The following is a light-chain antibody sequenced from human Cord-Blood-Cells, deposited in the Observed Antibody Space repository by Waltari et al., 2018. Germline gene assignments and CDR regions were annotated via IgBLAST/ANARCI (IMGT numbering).Light chain of an antibody. J-gene: IGLJ3*02. CDR1: SSNIGSNT. Sequence: QSVLTQPPSASGTPGPRVTIPCSGSSSNIGSNTVNWYQQPPGTAPKLLIYSNNQRPSGVPDRFSGSKSGTSASLAISGLHSEDEADYYCAAWDDSLNGPNWVFGGGTKLTVL. CDR2: SNN. CDR3: AAWDDSLNGPNWV. V-gene: IGLV1-44*01.